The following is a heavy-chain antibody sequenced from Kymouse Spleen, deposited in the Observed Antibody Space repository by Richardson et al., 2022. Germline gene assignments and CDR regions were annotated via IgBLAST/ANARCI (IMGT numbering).Heavy chain of an antibody. CDR3: AKVQTYYDFWSGYFPYGMDV. CDR1: GFTFSSYG. Sequence: QVQLVESGGGVVQPGRSLRLSCAASGFTFSSYGMHWVRQAPGKGLEWVAVISYDGSNKYYADSVKGRFTISRDNSKNTLYLQMNSLRAEDTAVYYCAKVQTYYDFWSGYFPYGMDVWGQGTTVTVSS. CDR2: ISYDGSNK. J-gene: IGHJ6*02. D-gene: IGHD3-3*01. V-gene: IGHV3-30*18.